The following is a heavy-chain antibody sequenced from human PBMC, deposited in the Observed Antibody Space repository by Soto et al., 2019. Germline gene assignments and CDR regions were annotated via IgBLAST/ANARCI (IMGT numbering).Heavy chain of an antibody. CDR1: GGTFSSYA. CDR2: IIPIFGTA. J-gene: IGHJ4*02. CDR3: AREVGYCSGGSCYPSPFDY. V-gene: IGHV1-69*01. Sequence: EVSLKGSGGTFSSYAINWVGKAPGQGLEWMGGIIPIFGTANYAQKFQGRVTITADESTSTAYMELSSLRSEDTAVYYCAREVGYCSGGSCYPSPFDYWGQGTLVTVSS. D-gene: IGHD2-15*01.